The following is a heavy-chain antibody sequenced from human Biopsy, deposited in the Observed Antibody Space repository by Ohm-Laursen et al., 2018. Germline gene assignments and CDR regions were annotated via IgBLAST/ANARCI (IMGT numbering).Heavy chain of an antibody. CDR1: GGTFINYA. J-gene: IGHJ4*02. V-gene: IGHV1-69*01. Sequence: GSSVKVSCKASGGTFINYAISWVRQAPGQGLEWMGGIIPMFGTANYAQMFRGRVTISADESTSTSYIELSSLTTEDTAIYYCARGPHSGSHSCFDYWGRGTLVTVSS. CDR2: IIPMFGTA. D-gene: IGHD1-26*01. CDR3: ARGPHSGSHSCFDY.